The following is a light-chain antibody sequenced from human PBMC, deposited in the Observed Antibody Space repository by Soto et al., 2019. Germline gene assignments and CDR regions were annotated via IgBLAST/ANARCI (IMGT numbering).Light chain of an antibody. Sequence: QSALTQPPSVSGSPGQSVTISCTGTSSYVGSYNRVSWYQQPPGTAPKLMIYEVSNRPSGVPDRFSGSKSGNTASLTISGLQAEDEADYNCSSYTSSNTYVFGSGTKLTVL. J-gene: IGLJ1*01. CDR2: EVS. CDR3: SSYTSSNTYV. CDR1: SSYVGSYNR. V-gene: IGLV2-18*02.